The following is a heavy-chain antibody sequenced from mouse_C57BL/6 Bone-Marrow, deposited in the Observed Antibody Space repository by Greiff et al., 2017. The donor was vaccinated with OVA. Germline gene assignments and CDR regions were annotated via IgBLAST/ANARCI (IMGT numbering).Heavy chain of an antibody. V-gene: IGHV1-39*01. CDR2: INPNYGTT. D-gene: IGHD2-4*01. J-gene: IGHJ1*03. Sequence: EVQLQQPGPELVKPGASVKISCKASGYSFTDYNMNWVKQSTGKSLEWIGVINPNYGTTSYNQKFKGKATLTVDQSSSTAYMQLNSLTSEDAAVYCCVEITAAHWYFDVWGTGTTVTVSS. CDR1: GYSFTDYN. CDR3: VEITAAHWYFDV.